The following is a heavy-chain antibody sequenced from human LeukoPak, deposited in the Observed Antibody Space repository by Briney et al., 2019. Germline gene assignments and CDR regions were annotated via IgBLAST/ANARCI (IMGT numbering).Heavy chain of an antibody. J-gene: IGHJ4*02. V-gene: IGHV3-20*04. D-gene: IGHD4-17*01. CDR2: INWNGGST. Sequence: GGSLRLSCAASGFTFDDYGMSWVRQAPGKGLEWVSGINWNGGSTGYADSVKGRFTISRDNAKNSLYLQMNSLRAEDTALYYCAKDMGYGDYAIFDYWGQGTLVTVSS. CDR1: GFTFDDYG. CDR3: AKDMGYGDYAIFDY.